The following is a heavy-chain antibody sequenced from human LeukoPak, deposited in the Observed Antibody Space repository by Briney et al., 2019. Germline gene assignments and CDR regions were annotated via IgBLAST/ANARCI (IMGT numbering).Heavy chain of an antibody. CDR3: AKGYYDNSGYYDY. CDR2: ISGSDGTT. D-gene: IGHD3-22*01. J-gene: IGHJ4*02. V-gene: IGHV3-23*01. CDR1: GFTFSSYA. Sequence: PGGSLRLSCAASGFTFSSYAMTWVRQAPGKGLEWVSAISGSDGTTYYADSVKGRFTISRDNSKNTLYLQMNSLRAEDTAVYYCAKGYYDNSGYYDYWGQGTLVTVSS.